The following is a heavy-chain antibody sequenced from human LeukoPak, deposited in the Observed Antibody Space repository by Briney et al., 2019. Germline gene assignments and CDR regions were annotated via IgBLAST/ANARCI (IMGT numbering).Heavy chain of an antibody. J-gene: IGHJ6*03. CDR2: IRGSGDST. D-gene: IGHD4-11*01. Sequence: GGSLRLSCAATGVTFSSYAMNWVRQAPGQGLELVSAIRGSGDSTYSADSVKGRFTISRDNSKNTLYLQMNSLRAEDTALYYCAKGPTTETTTLMDVWGKGTTVTVSS. CDR3: AKGPTTETTTLMDV. V-gene: IGHV3-23*01. CDR1: GVTFSSYA.